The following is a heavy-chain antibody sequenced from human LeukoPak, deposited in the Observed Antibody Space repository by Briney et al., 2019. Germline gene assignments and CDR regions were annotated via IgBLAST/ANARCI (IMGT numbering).Heavy chain of an antibody. V-gene: IGHV4-61*02. J-gene: IGHJ4*02. CDR1: GGSISSGSYY. CDR3: ARVAQGYDFWSGKGEYFDY. Sequence: PSQTLSLTCTVSGGSISSGSYYWSWIRQPAGKGLEWIGRIYTSGSTNYNPSLKSRVTISVDTSKNQFSLKLSSVTAADTAVYYCARVAQGYDFWSGKGEYFDYWGQGTLVTVSS. D-gene: IGHD3-3*01. CDR2: IYTSGST.